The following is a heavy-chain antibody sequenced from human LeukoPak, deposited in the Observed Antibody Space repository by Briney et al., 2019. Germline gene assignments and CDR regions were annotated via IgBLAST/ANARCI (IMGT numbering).Heavy chain of an antibody. CDR3: ATANRLTRDSSGYYPDS. D-gene: IGHD3-22*01. Sequence: ASVKVSCEVSGYTLTELSTHWVRQAPGKGLEWMGGFDPEDGEIVYAQNFQGRVTMTEDTSTDTAYMELSSLRSEDAAIYYCATANRLTRDSSGYYPDSWGQGTLVTVSS. CDR1: GYTLTELS. J-gene: IGHJ4*02. V-gene: IGHV1-24*01. CDR2: FDPEDGEI.